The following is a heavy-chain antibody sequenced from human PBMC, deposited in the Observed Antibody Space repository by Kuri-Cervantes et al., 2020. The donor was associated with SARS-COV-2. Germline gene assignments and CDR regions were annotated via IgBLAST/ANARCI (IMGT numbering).Heavy chain of an antibody. CDR1: GYSFTYYV. V-gene: IGHV7-4-1*02. D-gene: IGHD2-2*01. J-gene: IGHJ6*02. Sequence: ASVKVSCKASGYSFTYYVMSWVRQAPGQGLEWMGWINTNTGNPTYAQGFTGRFVFSLDTSVSTAYLQISSLKAEDTAVYYCARDLPCSSTSCWAYYYYYGMDVWGQGTTVTVSS. CDR3: ARDLPCSSTSCWAYYYYYGMDV. CDR2: INTNTGNP.